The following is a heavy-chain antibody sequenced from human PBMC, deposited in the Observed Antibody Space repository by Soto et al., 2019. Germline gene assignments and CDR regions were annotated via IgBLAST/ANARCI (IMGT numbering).Heavy chain of an antibody. CDR3: AKGVWSGTSRPYSLDS. D-gene: IGHD3-3*01. CDR1: GYSFNDYA. V-gene: IGHV1-3*05. CDR2: INVGNGNT. Sequence: QVHLVQSGAEEKKPGASVKVSCKASGYSFNDYAMNWVRQAPGQRLEWMGWINVGNGNTKYSLNFQGRVTITRDTSATTTYMDMSSLRSEDTAVYYCAKGVWSGTSRPYSLDSWGQGTLVTVSS. J-gene: IGHJ4*02.